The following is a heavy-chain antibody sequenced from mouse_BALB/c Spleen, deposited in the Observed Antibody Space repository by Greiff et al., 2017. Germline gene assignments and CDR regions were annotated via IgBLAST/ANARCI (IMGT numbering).Heavy chain of an antibody. V-gene: IGHV1S81*02. Sequence: QVQLQQSGAELVKPGASVKLSCKASGYTFTSYYMYWVKQRPGQGLEWIGGINPSNGGTNFNEKFKSKATLTVDKSSSTAYMQLSSLTSEDSAVYYCTRGYYGYDVGFAYWGQGTLVTVSA. J-gene: IGHJ3*01. CDR2: INPSNGGT. CDR1: GYTFTSYY. D-gene: IGHD2-2*01. CDR3: TRGYYGYDVGFAY.